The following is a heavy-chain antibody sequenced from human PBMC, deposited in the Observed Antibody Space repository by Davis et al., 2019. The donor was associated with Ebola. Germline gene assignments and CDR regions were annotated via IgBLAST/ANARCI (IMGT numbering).Heavy chain of an antibody. V-gene: IGHV3-30-3*01. CDR2: ISYDGSNK. CDR1: GFTFDSYA. Sequence: GGSLRLSCGASGFTFDSYAMHWVRQAPGKGLEWVALISYDGSNKYYANSVKGRFTISRDNSKNTLYLQMNSLRAEDTAVYFCARVRYSGRPYFDYWGQGTLVTASS. D-gene: IGHD1-26*01. J-gene: IGHJ4*02. CDR3: ARVRYSGRPYFDY.